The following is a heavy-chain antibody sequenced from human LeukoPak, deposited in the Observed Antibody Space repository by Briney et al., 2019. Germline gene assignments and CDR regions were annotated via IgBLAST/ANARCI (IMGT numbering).Heavy chain of an antibody. J-gene: IGHJ4*02. CDR3: ARVGRYSGYFDY. V-gene: IGHV4-39*07. CDR1: GGSISSRSPY. CDR2: IYYSGST. D-gene: IGHD1-1*01. Sequence: SETLSLTCTVSGGSISSRSPYWGWIRQPPGKGLEWIGNIYYSGSTYYNPSLKSRVTISADTSKNQFSLKLSSVTAADTAVYYCARVGRYSGYFDYWGQGTLVTVSS.